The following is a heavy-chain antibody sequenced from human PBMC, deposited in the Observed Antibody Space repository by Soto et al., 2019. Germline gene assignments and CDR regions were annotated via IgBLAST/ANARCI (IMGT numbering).Heavy chain of an antibody. D-gene: IGHD2-2*01. Sequence: SETLSLTCTVSGGSISSGGYYWSWIRQHPGKGLEWIGYIYYSGSTYYNPSLKSRVTISVDTSKNQFSLKLSSVTAEDTAVYYCARDPGYCSSTSCYPLIWNWFDPWGQGTLVTVSS. V-gene: IGHV4-31*03. CDR1: GGSISSGGYY. CDR2: IYYSGST. J-gene: IGHJ5*02. CDR3: ARDPGYCSSTSCYPLIWNWFDP.